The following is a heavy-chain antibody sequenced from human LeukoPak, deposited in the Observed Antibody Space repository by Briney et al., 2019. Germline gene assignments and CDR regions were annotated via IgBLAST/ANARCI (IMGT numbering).Heavy chain of an antibody. Sequence: SETLSLTCTVSGGSISSGGYYWSWIRQHPGKGLEWVGYIYYSGSTYYNPSLKSRVTISVDTSKNQFSLKLSSVTAADTAVYYCASGGGIQLWTPPNYWGQGTLVTVSS. V-gene: IGHV4-31*03. CDR2: IYYSGST. D-gene: IGHD5-18*01. J-gene: IGHJ4*02. CDR1: GGSISSGGYY. CDR3: ASGGGIQLWTPPNY.